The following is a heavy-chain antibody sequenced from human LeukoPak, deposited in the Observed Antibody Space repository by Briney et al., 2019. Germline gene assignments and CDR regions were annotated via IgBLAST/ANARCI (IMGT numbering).Heavy chain of an antibody. CDR1: GGSISSYY. V-gene: IGHV4-59*01. Sequence: SETLSLTCTVSGGSISSYYWSWIRQPPGKGLEWIGYIYYSGSTNYNPSLKSRVTISVDTSKNQFSLKLSSVTAADTAVYYCARGCRDDSSGYYFDYWGQGTLVTVSS. CDR3: ARGCRDDSSGYYFDY. D-gene: IGHD3-22*01. J-gene: IGHJ4*02. CDR2: IYYSGST.